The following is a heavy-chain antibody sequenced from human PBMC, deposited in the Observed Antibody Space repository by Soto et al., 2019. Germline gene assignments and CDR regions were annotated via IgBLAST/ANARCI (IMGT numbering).Heavy chain of an antibody. D-gene: IGHD6-13*01. V-gene: IGHV3-23*01. CDR2: ISGSGGST. CDR1: GFTFSSYA. J-gene: IGHJ4*02. Sequence: HPGGSLRLSCAASGFTFSSYAMSWVRQAPGKGLEWVSAISGSGGSTYYADSVKGRFTISRDNSKNTLYLQMNSLRAEDTAVYYCANQGIAAAGRTLDYWGQGTLVTVSS. CDR3: ANQGIAAAGRTLDY.